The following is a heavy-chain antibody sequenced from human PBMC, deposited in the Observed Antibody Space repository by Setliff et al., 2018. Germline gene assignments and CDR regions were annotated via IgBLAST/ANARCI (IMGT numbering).Heavy chain of an antibody. V-gene: IGHV4-39*07. CDR1: GGSISSSSYY. Sequence: SETLSLTCTVSGGSISSSSYYWGWIRQPPGKGLEWIGSIFTSGSTNYNPSLKSRVTISVDTSKNQFSLKLSSVTAADTAVYYCARGWGSGWSKEGAFDIWGQGTMVTVSS. D-gene: IGHD6-19*01. CDR3: ARGWGSGWSKEGAFDI. CDR2: IFTSGST. J-gene: IGHJ3*02.